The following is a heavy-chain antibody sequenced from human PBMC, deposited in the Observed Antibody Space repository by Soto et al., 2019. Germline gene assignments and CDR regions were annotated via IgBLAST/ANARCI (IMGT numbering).Heavy chain of an antibody. CDR3: ARVWEHCSGGSCYPPWFDS. V-gene: IGHV4-59*01. D-gene: IGHD2-15*01. CDR2: IYYRANP. J-gene: IGHJ5*01. Sequence: SETLSLTCTVSGWSINTYYWSWIRQPPGKGLEWIGYIYYRANPNYNPSLKSRVTISQDTSKNQFSLKLSSVTAADTAVYYCARVWEHCSGGSCYPPWFDSWGQGTRVTVSS. CDR1: GWSINTYY.